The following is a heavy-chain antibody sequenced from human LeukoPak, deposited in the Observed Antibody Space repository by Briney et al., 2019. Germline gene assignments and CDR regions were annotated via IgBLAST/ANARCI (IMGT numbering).Heavy chain of an antibody. J-gene: IGHJ6*02. CDR1: GFTFSSYA. V-gene: IGHV3-23*01. Sequence: GGSLRLSCAASGFTFSSYAMNWVRQAPGKGLEWVSAISGSGGSTYYADSVKGRFTISRDNSKNTLYLQMNSLRAEDTAVNYCAKVVVTATNIYYYYGMDVWGQGTTVTVSS. CDR3: AKVVVTATNIYYYYGMDV. D-gene: IGHD2-21*02. CDR2: ISGSGGST.